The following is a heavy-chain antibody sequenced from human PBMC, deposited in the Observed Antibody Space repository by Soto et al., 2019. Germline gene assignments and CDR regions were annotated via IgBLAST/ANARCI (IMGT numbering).Heavy chain of an antibody. CDR1: GYTFTSYG. D-gene: IGHD3-3*01. J-gene: IGHJ4*02. CDR2: ISAYNGNT. CDR3: ARVPYYDFWRDLDY. Sequence: QVQLVQSGAEVRQPGASVKVSCMASGYTFTSYGISWVRQAPGQGLEWMGWISAYNGNTNYAQNLQGRVTLTTATSTSTAYMELRSLRYDDTAVYFCARVPYYDFWRDLDYWGQGTLVTVSS. V-gene: IGHV1-18*01.